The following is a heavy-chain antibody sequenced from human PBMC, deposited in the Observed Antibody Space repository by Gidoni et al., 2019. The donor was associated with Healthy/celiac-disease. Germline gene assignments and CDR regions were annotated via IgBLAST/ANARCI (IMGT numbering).Heavy chain of an antibody. CDR1: GGSIYSGSYY. Sequence: QVQLQESGPGLVKPSQTLSLTCTVSGGSIYSGSYYWSWIRQPAGKGLEWIGRIYFSGITTYNPSLKSRVTISIDTSKNQFSLNLSSVTAADTAVYYCARDGRCGGDCYSDYWGQGTLVTVSS. CDR2: IYFSGIT. CDR3: ARDGRCGGDCYSDY. V-gene: IGHV4-61*02. D-gene: IGHD2-21*02. J-gene: IGHJ4*02.